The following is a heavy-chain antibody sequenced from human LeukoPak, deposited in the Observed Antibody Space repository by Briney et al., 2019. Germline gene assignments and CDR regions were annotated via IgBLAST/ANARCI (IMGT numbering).Heavy chain of an antibody. J-gene: IGHJ4*02. V-gene: IGHV4-38-2*02. CDR2: VYRSGST. Sequence: PSETLSLTCAVSGYSISSGYYSGWIRQPPGKGLEWIGSVYRSGSTYYNPSLKSRVTISVDTSKNQFSMKLRSVTASDTAVYYCARDVSGDYDTFDYWGQGTLVTVSS. D-gene: IGHD3-22*01. CDR1: GYSISSGYY. CDR3: ARDVSGDYDTFDY.